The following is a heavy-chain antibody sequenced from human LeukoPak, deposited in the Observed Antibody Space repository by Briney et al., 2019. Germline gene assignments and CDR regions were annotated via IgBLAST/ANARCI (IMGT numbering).Heavy chain of an antibody. V-gene: IGHV3-72*01. Sequence: AGSLRLSCSVSGFTFSDHYMDWVRQAPGKGLDWVGRSRNRAHSYTTEYAASVKGRFTVSRADSENLLFLQMNSLKTDDTAVYYCVALIRGLGYWGQGTLVTVSS. J-gene: IGHJ4*02. D-gene: IGHD3-10*01. CDR3: VALIRGLGY. CDR1: GFTFSDHY. CDR2: SRNRAHSYTT.